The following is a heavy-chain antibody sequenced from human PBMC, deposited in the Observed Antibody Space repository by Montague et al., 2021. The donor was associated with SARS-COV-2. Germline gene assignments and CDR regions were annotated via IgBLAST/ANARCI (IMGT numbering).Heavy chain of an antibody. J-gene: IGHJ4*02. V-gene: IGHV4-39*01. Sequence: SETLSLTCTVSGGSISSSNYYWGCIRQPPGLGLVWIGSNYYSATTYSYPSLQSPVTISGDTSKTQFSLKLISVTAADTAVYYCARETYTSGSFQQFDYWGQGTPVTVSS. D-gene: IGHD5-12*01. CDR3: ARETYTSGSFQQFDY. CDR1: GGSISSSNYY. CDR2: NYYSATT.